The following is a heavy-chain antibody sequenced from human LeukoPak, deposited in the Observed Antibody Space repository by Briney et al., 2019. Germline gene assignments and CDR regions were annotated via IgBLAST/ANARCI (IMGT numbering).Heavy chain of an antibody. Sequence: GGSLRLSCAASGFIFTGYFMSWVRQAPGKGLEWVASVKHDGSEKYYVDSVRGRFTISRDNTKNLQYLQVSSLRAEDTAVYYCATDRGWRTSGYYLYYFEYWGQGTLVTFSS. D-gene: IGHD3-3*01. J-gene: IGHJ4*02. CDR2: VKHDGSEK. CDR1: GFIFTGYF. V-gene: IGHV3-7*01. CDR3: ATDRGWRTSGYYLYYFEY.